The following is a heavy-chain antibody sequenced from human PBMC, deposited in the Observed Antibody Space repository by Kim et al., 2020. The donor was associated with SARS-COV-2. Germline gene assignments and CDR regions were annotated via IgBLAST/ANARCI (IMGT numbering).Heavy chain of an antibody. V-gene: IGHV3-15*01. D-gene: IGHD3-9*01. J-gene: IGHJ6*02. CDR1: GFTFSNAW. CDR3: TTDFAQLRYFDWLLLLGGGARAGGGTRSGYGMDV. CDR2: IKSKTDGGTT. Sequence: GGSLRLSCAASGFTFSNAWMSWVRQAPGKGLEWVGRIKSKTDGGTTDYAAPVKGRFTISRDDSKNTLYLQMNSLKTEDTAVYYCTTDFAQLRYFDWLLLLGGGARAGGGTRSGYGMDVWGQGTTVTVSS.